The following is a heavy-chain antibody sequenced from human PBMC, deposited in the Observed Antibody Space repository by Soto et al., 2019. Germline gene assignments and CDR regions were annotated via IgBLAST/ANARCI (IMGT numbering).Heavy chain of an antibody. CDR1: GLIFNSYA. Sequence: EVQLLESGGGLVQPWGSLRLSCVASGLIFNSYAMTWVRQAPGKGLEWVSSINGHGDSTYYTDSVKGRFTISKDNSKDTLYLQMNSLSAEDTAVYYCAKDMGYQPRHGLDVWGQGTTVTVSS. CDR2: INGHGDST. CDR3: AKDMGYQPRHGLDV. V-gene: IGHV3-23*01. D-gene: IGHD2-2*01. J-gene: IGHJ6*02.